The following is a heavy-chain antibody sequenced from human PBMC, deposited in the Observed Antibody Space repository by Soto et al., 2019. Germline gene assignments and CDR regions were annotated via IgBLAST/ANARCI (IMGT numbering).Heavy chain of an antibody. CDR2: ISGSGGST. V-gene: IGHV3-23*01. CDR1: GFTFSSNS. D-gene: IGHD2-15*01. Sequence: GGSLRLSCAASGFTFSSNSMSWVRQAQGKGLEWVSAISGSGGSTYYADSVKGRFTISRDKSKNTLYLQMNSLIAEDTAVYYCAKAVAGPLPRVVVVAATPNWFDPWGQGTLVTVSS. J-gene: IGHJ5*02. CDR3: AKAVAGPLPRVVVVAATPNWFDP.